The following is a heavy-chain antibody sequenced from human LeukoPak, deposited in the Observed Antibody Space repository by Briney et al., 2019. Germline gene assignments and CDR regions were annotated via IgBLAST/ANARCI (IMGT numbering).Heavy chain of an antibody. J-gene: IGHJ5*02. CDR1: GVSISSGGYS. CDR3: ARAGAYGSGRGFDP. Sequence: SETLSLTCAVSGVSISSGGYSWSWIRQPPGKGLEWIGYIYHSGSTYYNPSLKSRVTISVDRSKNQFSLKLSSVTAADTAVYYCARAGAYGSGRGFDPWGQGTLVTVSS. CDR2: IYHSGST. D-gene: IGHD3-10*01. V-gene: IGHV4-30-2*01.